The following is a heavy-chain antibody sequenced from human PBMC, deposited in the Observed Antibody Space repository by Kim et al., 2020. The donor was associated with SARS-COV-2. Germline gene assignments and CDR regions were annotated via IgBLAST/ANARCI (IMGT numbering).Heavy chain of an antibody. CDR3: ARAYDSSGYYQVNFDY. D-gene: IGHD3-22*01. J-gene: IGHJ4*02. CDR1: GYSFTSYW. CDR2: IYPGDSDT. Sequence: GESLKISCKGSGYSFTSYWIGWVRQMPGKGLEWMGIIYPGDSDTRYSPSFQGQVTISADKSISTAYLQWSSLKASDTAMYYCARAYDSSGYYQVNFDYWGQGTLVTVSS. V-gene: IGHV5-51*01.